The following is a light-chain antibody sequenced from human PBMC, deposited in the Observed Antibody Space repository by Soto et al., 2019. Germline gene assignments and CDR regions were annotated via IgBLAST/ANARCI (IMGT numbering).Light chain of an antibody. CDR3: QQYDQWWT. V-gene: IGKV3-15*01. CDR2: GAS. J-gene: IGKJ1*01. Sequence: ETVLTQPPATLSVSPGERATFSCRASQSINTNLAWFQLKPGQAPRLLIYGASIRAAGIPARFSGSGCGTEFSLTISSLQSEDFGVFFCQQYDQWWTFGQGTKVDIK. CDR1: QSINTN.